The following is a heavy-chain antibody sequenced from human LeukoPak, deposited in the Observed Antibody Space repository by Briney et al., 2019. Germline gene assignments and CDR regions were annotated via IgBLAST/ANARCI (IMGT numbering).Heavy chain of an antibody. CDR2: IYPADSDA. D-gene: IGHD2-15*01. Sequence: RGESLKISCKGSGYTFTTYWIGWVRQMPGKGLEWMGIIYPADSDARYSPSFQGQVTISADTSISTAYLQWSSLKASDTAMYYCARSRSGDLDYWGQGTLVTVSS. J-gene: IGHJ4*02. CDR1: GYTFTTYW. CDR3: ARSRSGDLDY. V-gene: IGHV5-51*01.